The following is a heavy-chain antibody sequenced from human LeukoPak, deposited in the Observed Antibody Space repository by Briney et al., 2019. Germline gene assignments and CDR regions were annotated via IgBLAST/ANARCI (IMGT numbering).Heavy chain of an antibody. V-gene: IGHV4-39*07. CDR1: GGSISSSSYY. CDR2: IYYSGST. CDR3: ARGVHGDYRWYFDL. J-gene: IGHJ2*01. D-gene: IGHD4-17*01. Sequence: PSETLSLTCTVPGGSISSSSYYWGWIRQPPGKGLEWIGSIYYSGSTNYNPSLKSRVTISVDTSKNQFSLKLSSVTAADTAVYYCARGVHGDYRWYFDLWGRGTLVTVSS.